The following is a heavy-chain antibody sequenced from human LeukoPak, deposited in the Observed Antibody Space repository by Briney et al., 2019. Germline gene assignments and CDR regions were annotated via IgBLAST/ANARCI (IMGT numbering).Heavy chain of an antibody. J-gene: IGHJ6*02. CDR2: ISYDGSNK. V-gene: IGHV3-30*18. Sequence: GGSLRLSCAASGFTFSSYGTHWVRQAPGKGLEWVAVISYDGSNKYYADSVKGRFTISRDNSKNTLYLQMNSLRAEDTAVYYCAKDLNLYGMDVWGQGTTVTVSS. CDR1: GFTFSSYG. CDR3: AKDLNLYGMDV.